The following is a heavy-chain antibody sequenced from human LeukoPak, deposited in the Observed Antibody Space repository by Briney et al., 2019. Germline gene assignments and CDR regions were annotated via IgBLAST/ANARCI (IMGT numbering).Heavy chain of an antibody. CDR3: ARENYGSGSYYDC. CDR2: IIPILGIA. V-gene: IGHV1-69*04. J-gene: IGHJ4*02. CDR1: GGTFSSYA. D-gene: IGHD3-10*01. Sequence: GASVKVSCKASGGTFSSYAISWVRQAPGQGLEWMGRIIPILGIANYAQKFQGRVTITADKSTSTAYMELSSLRSEDTAVYYCARENYGSGSYYDCWGQGTLVTVSS.